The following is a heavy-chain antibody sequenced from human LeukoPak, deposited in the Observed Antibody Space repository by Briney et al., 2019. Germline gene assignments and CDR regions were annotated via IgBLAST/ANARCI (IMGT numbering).Heavy chain of an antibody. Sequence: GGSLRLSCAASGFSFSNYALSWVRQSPRQGLEWVSAITSSGDSTYYADSVKGRFTISRDNSKNTLYLQMNSLRAEDTAVYYCAKDAPTYGDYFDYRGQGTLVTVSS. V-gene: IGHV3-23*01. J-gene: IGHJ4*02. CDR2: ITSSGDST. CDR3: AKDAPTYGDYFDY. CDR1: GFSFSNYA. D-gene: IGHD4-17*01.